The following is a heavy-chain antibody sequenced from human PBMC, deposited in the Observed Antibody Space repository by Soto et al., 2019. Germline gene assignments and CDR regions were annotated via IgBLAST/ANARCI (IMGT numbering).Heavy chain of an antibody. D-gene: IGHD2-15*01. Sequence: SETLSLTCAVYGGSSSGYYWSWIRQPPGKGLEWIGEINHSGSTNYNPSLKSRVTISVDTSKNQFSLKLSSVTAADTAVYYCARGRRSRYCSGGSCHNWFDPWGQGTLVTVSS. CDR1: GGSSSGYY. V-gene: IGHV4-34*01. J-gene: IGHJ5*02. CDR2: INHSGST. CDR3: ARGRRSRYCSGGSCHNWFDP.